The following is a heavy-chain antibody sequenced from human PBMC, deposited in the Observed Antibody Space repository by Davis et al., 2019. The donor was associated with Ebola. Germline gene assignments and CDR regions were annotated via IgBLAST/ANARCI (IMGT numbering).Heavy chain of an antibody. CDR3: AREQDYCSSTSCYTEFNY. Sequence: ASVKVSCKASGYTFTGYYMHWVRQAPGQGLEWMGWINPNSGGTNYAQKFQGRVTMTRDTPISTAYMELSRLRSDDTAVYYCAREQDYCSSTSCYTEFNYWGQGTLVTVSS. J-gene: IGHJ4*02. D-gene: IGHD2-2*02. V-gene: IGHV1-2*02. CDR1: GYTFTGYY. CDR2: INPNSGGT.